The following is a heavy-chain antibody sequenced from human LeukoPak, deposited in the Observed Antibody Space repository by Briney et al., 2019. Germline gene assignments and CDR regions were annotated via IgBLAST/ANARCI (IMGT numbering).Heavy chain of an antibody. CDR2: TYFRSKWYS. D-gene: IGHD5-24*01. J-gene: IGHJ4*02. V-gene: IGHV6-1*01. CDR3: ASGRDGNNHVDY. Sequence: SQTLSLTCAISGDSISSNSASWNWIRQSPSRGLEWLGRTYFRSKWYSDYADSVKGRVTVSPDASKNQVSLQMNSVSPEDTAVYFCASGRDGNNHVDYWGQGTLVTVSS. CDR1: GDSISSNSAS.